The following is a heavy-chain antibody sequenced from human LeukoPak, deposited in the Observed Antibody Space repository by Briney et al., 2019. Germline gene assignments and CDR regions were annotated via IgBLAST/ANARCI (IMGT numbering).Heavy chain of an antibody. D-gene: IGHD7-27*01. CDR2: SRGT. CDR1: GGSVSSGVNV. J-gene: IGHJ4*02. CDR3: AKDNWGSLDY. V-gene: IGHV4-61*08. Sequence: PSETLSLTCTVSGGSVSSGVNVWSWIRQPPGKGLEWIGYSRGTNYNPSLRSRISISVDASKNQFSLRLSSVTAADTAVYYCAKDNWGSLDYWGQGMLVTVSS.